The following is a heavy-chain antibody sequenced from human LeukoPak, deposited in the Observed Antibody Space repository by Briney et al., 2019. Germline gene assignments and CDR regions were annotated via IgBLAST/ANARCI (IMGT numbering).Heavy chain of an antibody. CDR2: LYRSGST. Sequence: PGGSLRLSSAASGFTVSSNYMTWVRQAPGKGLEWVSILYRSGSTYYADSVKGRLTISGDISKNTLYLQMNSLRAGDTAVYYCASGSDYPWGSYRVHWGQGTLVTVSS. CDR3: ASGSDYPWGSYRVH. V-gene: IGHV3-53*01. J-gene: IGHJ4*02. D-gene: IGHD3-16*02. CDR1: GFTVSSNY.